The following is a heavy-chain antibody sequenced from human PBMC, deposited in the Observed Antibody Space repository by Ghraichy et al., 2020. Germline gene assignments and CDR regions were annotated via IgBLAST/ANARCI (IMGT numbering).Heavy chain of an antibody. D-gene: IGHD3-16*01. V-gene: IGHV3-72*01. CDR2: TRNKANGYTT. CDR1: GFTLSDHY. J-gene: IGHJ6*02. Sequence: GGSLRLSCAASGFTLSDHYMDWVRQAPGKGLEWVGRTRNKANGYTTEYAASVKGRVTISRDDSKNSLYLQMNSLKTGDTAVYYCARGAGVVIGAYTHYYYGMDVWGQGTTVTVSS. CDR3: ARGAGVVIGAYTHYYYGMDV.